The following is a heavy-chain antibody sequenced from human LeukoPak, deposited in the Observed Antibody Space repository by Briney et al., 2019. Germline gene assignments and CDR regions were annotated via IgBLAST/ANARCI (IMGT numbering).Heavy chain of an antibody. CDR2: ISWNSAYI. CDR3: AKDKAPLYSGYDWDLDF. Sequence: PGGSLRLSCAASGFTFHHYAIHWVRQVPGKGLEWVSGISWNSAYIGYADSVKGRFTISRDNAMNSLYLQMNSLRAEDTALYYCAKDKAPLYSGYDWDLDFWGQGTMVTVSS. CDR1: GFTFHHYA. D-gene: IGHD5-12*01. V-gene: IGHV3-9*01. J-gene: IGHJ4*02.